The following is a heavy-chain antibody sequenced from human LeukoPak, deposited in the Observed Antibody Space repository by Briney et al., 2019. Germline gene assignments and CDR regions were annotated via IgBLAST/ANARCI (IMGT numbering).Heavy chain of an antibody. V-gene: IGHV4-34*01. CDR3: ARGDGDDYSNSLRYFDY. J-gene: IGHJ4*02. CDR2: ISHSGST. Sequence: SETLSLTCAVYGGSFSVYYWSWIRQPPGKGLEWIVEISHSGSTNYNPSLKSHVTISVDTSKNQFSLKLSSVTAADTAVYSCARGDGDDYSNSLRYFDYWGQGTLVTVSS. CDR1: GGSFSVYY. D-gene: IGHD4-11*01.